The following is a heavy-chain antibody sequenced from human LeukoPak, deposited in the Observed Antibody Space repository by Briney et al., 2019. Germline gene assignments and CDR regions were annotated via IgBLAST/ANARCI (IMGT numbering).Heavy chain of an antibody. Sequence: PSETLSLTCAVSGGSISSSNWWSWVRQPPGKGLEWIGYISNSGSTNFNPSLKSRVTMSVDTSKNQFSLRLNSVAAADTAVYYCARSTSIMDRIDYWGQGTLVTVSS. CDR2: ISNSGST. CDR1: GGSISSSNW. V-gene: IGHV4-4*02. D-gene: IGHD6-6*01. CDR3: ARSTSIMDRIDY. J-gene: IGHJ4*02.